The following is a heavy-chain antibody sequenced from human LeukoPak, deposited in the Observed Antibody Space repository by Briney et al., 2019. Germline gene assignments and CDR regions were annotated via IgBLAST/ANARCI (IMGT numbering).Heavy chain of an antibody. Sequence: SQTLSLTCTVSGGSISSGDYYWSWIRQPPGKGLEWIGYIYYSGSTYYNPSLKSRVTISVDTSKNQFSLQVSSVIAADTALYYCARHIWQSTARPWFDPWGQGTLVTVSS. CDR3: ARHIWQSTARPWFDP. CDR1: GGSISSGDYY. D-gene: IGHD2-21*01. CDR2: IYYSGST. J-gene: IGHJ5*02. V-gene: IGHV4-30-4*01.